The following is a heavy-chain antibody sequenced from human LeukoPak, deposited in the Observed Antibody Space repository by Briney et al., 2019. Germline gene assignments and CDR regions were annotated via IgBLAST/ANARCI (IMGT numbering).Heavy chain of an antibody. V-gene: IGHV3-7*01. Sequence: GGSLRLSCAASGFSLSSYWMSWVRQAPGKGLEWVANIEQDGSETNYVGSVKGQFTISRDDAKNSLYLQMNSLRAEDTAVYYCARSVVAGFNYYYYGMDVWGQGTTVTVSS. J-gene: IGHJ6*02. CDR3: ARSVVAGFNYYYYGMDV. CDR1: GFSLSSYW. D-gene: IGHD2-21*01. CDR2: IEQDGSET.